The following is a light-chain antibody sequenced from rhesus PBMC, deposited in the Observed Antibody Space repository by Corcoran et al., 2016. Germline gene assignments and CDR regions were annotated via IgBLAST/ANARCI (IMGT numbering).Light chain of an antibody. J-gene: IGKJ4*01. CDR2: EAA. Sequence: DIQMTQSPSSLSASVGDTVTITCRASQTIHSWLAWYQPKPGKAPKRLIYEAATLESGVPSRFSGSGYGTDFTLTISSLQSEDFATYYCHHYSSSPLTFGGGTKVEL. CDR1: QTIHSW. CDR3: HHYSSSPLT. V-gene: IGKV1-22*01.